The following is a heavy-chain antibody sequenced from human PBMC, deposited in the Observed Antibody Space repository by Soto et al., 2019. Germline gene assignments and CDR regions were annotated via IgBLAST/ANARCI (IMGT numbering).Heavy chain of an antibody. D-gene: IGHD3-16*01. CDR2: VNPNSGDT. J-gene: IGHJ5*02. Sequence: QGQLVQSGAEVKKPGASVKVSCMTSGYSFTSFDVHWVRQATGQGLEWMGWVNPNSGDTAFAQQFQGRVSMTKDTSIRTAYMELSRLASDDPAVYYCARGLFLIPALDLWGQGTLVTVSS. V-gene: IGHV1-8*01. CDR1: GYSFTSFD. CDR3: ARGLFLIPALDL.